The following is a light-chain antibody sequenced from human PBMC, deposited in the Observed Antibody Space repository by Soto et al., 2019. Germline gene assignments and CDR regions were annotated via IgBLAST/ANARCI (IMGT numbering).Light chain of an antibody. V-gene: IGLV1-47*01. CDR3: SAWDDSLSAYV. CDR2: HNY. CDR1: SSNIGSDF. J-gene: IGLJ1*01. Sequence: QYVLTQPPSASGTPGQRVTISCSGSSSNIGSDFVYWYQQLPGTAPKLLIYHNYQRPSGVPDRFSGSKSGTSGSLAISDLRSEDEADYYCSAWDDSLSAYVFGAETKLTVL.